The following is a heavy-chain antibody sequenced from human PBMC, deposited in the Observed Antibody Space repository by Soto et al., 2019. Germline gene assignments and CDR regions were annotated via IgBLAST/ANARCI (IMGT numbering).Heavy chain of an antibody. CDR1: GFTFSNYA. Sequence: GGSLRLSCAASGFTFSNYAMSWVRQAPGKGLEWVSAISGSGDTTYYADSVKGRFTISRDNSKNTLYLQMNSLRAEDTAVYYCAKERGYILDYWGQGTLVTVSS. V-gene: IGHV3-23*01. D-gene: IGHD5-18*01. CDR2: ISGSGDTT. J-gene: IGHJ4*02. CDR3: AKERGYILDY.